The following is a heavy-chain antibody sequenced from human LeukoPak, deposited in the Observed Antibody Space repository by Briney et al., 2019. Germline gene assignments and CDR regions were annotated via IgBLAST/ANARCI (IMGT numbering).Heavy chain of an antibody. D-gene: IGHD6-19*01. CDR1: GGSISSNNYY. CDR2: IDYSKST. J-gene: IGHJ4*02. CDR3: VNSSPGGGWLVSGNFDY. V-gene: IGHV4-39*01. Sequence: PETLSLTCTVSGGSISSNNYYWGWIHQPPGKGLEWIGSIDYSKSTYYNPSLKSRITICVETSKNQFSLKLSSVTAADTAVYYCVNSSPGGGWLVSGNFDYWGQGTLVTVSS.